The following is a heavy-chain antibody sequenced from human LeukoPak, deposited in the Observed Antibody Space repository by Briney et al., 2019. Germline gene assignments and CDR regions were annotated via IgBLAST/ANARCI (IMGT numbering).Heavy chain of an antibody. D-gene: IGHD3-3*01. Sequence: GASVKVSCKASGYTFTSYDINWVRQATGQGLEWMGWMNPNSGNTGYAQKFQGRVTITRNTSISTAYMELSSLRSEDTAVYYCARETIPLSDYDFWGMNMDVWGKGTTVTVSS. CDR2: MNPNSGNT. CDR1: GYTFTSYD. J-gene: IGHJ6*03. CDR3: ARETIPLSDYDFWGMNMDV. V-gene: IGHV1-8*03.